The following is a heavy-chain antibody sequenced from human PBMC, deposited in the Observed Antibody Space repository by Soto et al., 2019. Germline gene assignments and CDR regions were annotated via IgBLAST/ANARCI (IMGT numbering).Heavy chain of an antibody. CDR3: ATSFRYFDN. CDR1: VFTPTTTP. CDR2: ISGTASRT. V-gene: IGHV3-23*01. J-gene: IGHJ4*02. Sequence: XGSLRLSCACSVFTPTTTPLSCVRQPPGKGLEWVTTISGTASRTYYVDSVKGRFFISRDNSKNTVTLQMNNLTLDDTAVYYCATSFRYFDNWGQGTRVNVSS.